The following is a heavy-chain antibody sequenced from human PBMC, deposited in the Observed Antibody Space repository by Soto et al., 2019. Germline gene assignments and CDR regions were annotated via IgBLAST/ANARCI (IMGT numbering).Heavy chain of an antibody. CDR1: GFLCSIYD. CDR2: ILVGGST. J-gene: IGHJ3*02. Sequence: GGSLRLSCARSGFLCSIYDMSWVRQSPGKGLEWVSTILVGGSTHFEDSVTGRFTISRGTSKNTVYLQMNRLTAGDTAMYYCAKATATVGGAFEIYGQGKRVAVSS. CDR3: AKATATVGGAFEI. V-gene: IGHV3-23*01. D-gene: IGHD1-1*01.